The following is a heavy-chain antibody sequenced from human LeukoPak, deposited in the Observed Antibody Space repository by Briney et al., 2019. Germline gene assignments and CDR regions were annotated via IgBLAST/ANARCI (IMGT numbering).Heavy chain of an antibody. D-gene: IGHD3-22*01. CDR3: AKEDGSTIVVVHFDY. Sequence: PGGSLRLSCAASGFTFDDYAMHWVRQAPGKGLEWVSLISGDGGSTYYADSVKGRFTISRDNSKNTLYLQMNSLRAEDTAVYYCAKEDGSTIVVVHFDYWGQGTLVTVSS. V-gene: IGHV3-43*02. CDR1: GFTFDDYA. J-gene: IGHJ4*02. CDR2: ISGDGGST.